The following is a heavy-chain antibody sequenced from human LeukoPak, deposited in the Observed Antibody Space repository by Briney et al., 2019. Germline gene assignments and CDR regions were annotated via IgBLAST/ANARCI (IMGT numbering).Heavy chain of an antibody. Sequence: PSETLSLTCTVSGGSFSSGSYYWSWIRQPPGKGLEWIGYIYYSGSTNYNPSLKSRVTISVDTSKNQFSLKLSSVTAADTAVYYCARGGSSWYPSYWGQGTLVTVSS. CDR2: IYYSGST. CDR3: ARGGSSWYPSY. J-gene: IGHJ4*02. CDR1: GGSFSSGSYY. D-gene: IGHD6-13*01. V-gene: IGHV4-61*01.